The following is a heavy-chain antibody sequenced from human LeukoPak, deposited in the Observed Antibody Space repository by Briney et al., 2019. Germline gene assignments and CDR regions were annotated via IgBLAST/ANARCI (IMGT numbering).Heavy chain of an antibody. CDR1: GLTFSRYA. CDR2: ISGGSDRT. V-gene: IGHV3-23*01. CDR3: VKGYLGSYFDEFDL. D-gene: IGHD1-26*01. Sequence: GGSLRLSCVASGLTFSRYAMTWVRQAPGKGLEWVSAISGGSDRTDYADSVKGRFTISRDNSKNTVFLQMNSLRVEDTAVYYCVKGYLGSYFDEFDLWGQGTMVTVSS. J-gene: IGHJ3*01.